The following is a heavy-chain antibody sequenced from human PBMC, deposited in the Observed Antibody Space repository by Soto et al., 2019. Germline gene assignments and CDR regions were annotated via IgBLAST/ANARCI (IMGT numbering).Heavy chain of an antibody. CDR2: RKEDGSEK. D-gene: IGHD4-4*01. CDR1: GFNFSRFW. Sequence: EVQLVESGGGLVQPGGSLRLSCAASGFNFSRFWMSWVRQAPGKGLEWVANRKEDGSEKYYVDSVKGRFTISRDNAKNSLFLQMNSLKAEDTAVYFCTCHTPRGDYNKYARNYWGQGTQVTVSS. CDR3: TCHTPRGDYNKYARNY. V-gene: IGHV3-7*03. J-gene: IGHJ4*02.